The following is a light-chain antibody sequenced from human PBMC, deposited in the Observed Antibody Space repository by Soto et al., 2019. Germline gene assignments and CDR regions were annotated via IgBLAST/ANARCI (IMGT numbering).Light chain of an antibody. J-gene: IGKJ1*01. CDR3: QHYNSYSEA. Sequence: DIQMTQSASTLSGSVGDRFTIACRSSQTISSWLAWYQQKPGKAHKLLIYKASTLKSGVPSRFSGSGSGTEFTLTISSLQPDDFATYYCQHYNSYSEAFGQGTKVDI. CDR1: QTISSW. V-gene: IGKV1-5*03. CDR2: KAS.